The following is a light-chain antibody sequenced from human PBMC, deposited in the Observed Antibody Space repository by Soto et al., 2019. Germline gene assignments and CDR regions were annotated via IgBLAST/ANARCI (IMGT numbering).Light chain of an antibody. J-gene: IGKJ4*01. CDR1: QSVNNF. V-gene: IGKV3-20*01. Sequence: ILLTQSPATLSLSPGERATLSCRASQSVNNFLAWYQQKPGQAPRLLIYGASSRATGIPDRFSGSGSGTDFTLTISRLEPEDFAVYYCQQYGSSPLTFGGGTKVDIK. CDR3: QQYGSSPLT. CDR2: GAS.